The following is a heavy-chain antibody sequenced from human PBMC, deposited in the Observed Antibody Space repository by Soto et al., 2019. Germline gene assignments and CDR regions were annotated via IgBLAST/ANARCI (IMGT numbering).Heavy chain of an antibody. V-gene: IGHV4-59*01. CDR1: GGSISSYY. CDR2: IYYSAST. Sequence: SENLSLTCTVSGGSISSYYWSWIRQPPGKGLEWIGYIYYSASTNYNPSLKSRVTISVDTSKNQFSLKLSSVTAADTAVYYCARVLYYYGSGSYYNVLPWFDPWGQGTLVTVS. D-gene: IGHD3-10*01. J-gene: IGHJ5*02. CDR3: ARVLYYYGSGSYYNVLPWFDP.